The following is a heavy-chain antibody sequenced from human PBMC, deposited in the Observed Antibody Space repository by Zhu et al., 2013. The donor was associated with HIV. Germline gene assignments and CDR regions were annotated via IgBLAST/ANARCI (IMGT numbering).Heavy chain of an antibody. D-gene: IGHD2-15*01. CDR3: ARVLVHCSYGSCYPYDY. Sequence: QVQLVQSGAEVKKPGASVKVSCKASGYTFTNYGLSWVRQAPGQGLEWMGWISADNGNTNYAQKVQGRVTMTTDTSTSTAYMEMRSLRSDDTAVYYCARVLVHCSYGSCYPYDYWGQGTLVTVSS. J-gene: IGHJ4*02. V-gene: IGHV1-18*01. CDR2: ISADNGNT. CDR1: GYTFTNYG.